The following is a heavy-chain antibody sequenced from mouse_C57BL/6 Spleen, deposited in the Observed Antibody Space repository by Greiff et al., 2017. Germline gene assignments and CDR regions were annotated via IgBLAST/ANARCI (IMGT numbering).Heavy chain of an antibody. Sequence: QVQLQQSGPELVKPGASVKISCKASGYAFSSSWMNWVKQRPGKGLEWIGRIYPGDGDTNYNGKFKGKATLTADKSSSTAYMQLSSLTSEDSAVYFCARKETMITTMGDFDYWGQGTTLTVSS. CDR2: IYPGDGDT. V-gene: IGHV1-82*01. J-gene: IGHJ2*01. D-gene: IGHD2-4*01. CDR3: ARKETMITTMGDFDY. CDR1: GYAFSSSW.